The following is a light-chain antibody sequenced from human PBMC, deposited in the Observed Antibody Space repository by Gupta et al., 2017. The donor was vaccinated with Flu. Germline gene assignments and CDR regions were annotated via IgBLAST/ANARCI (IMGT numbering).Light chain of an antibody. CDR3: QQYITYPWT. CDR2: TAS. Sequence: DLQMTQSPSTLSASVGDRVTITCRASQSINRWLAWYQQKPGKAPNLLIYTASTLKFGVPSRFGGSGSGTEFTLIISSLQPDDFATYYCQQYITYPWTFGQGTKVEI. J-gene: IGKJ1*01. V-gene: IGKV1-5*03. CDR1: QSINRW.